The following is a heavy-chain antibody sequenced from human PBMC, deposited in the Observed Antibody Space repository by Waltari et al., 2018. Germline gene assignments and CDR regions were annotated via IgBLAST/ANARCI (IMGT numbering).Heavy chain of an antibody. Sequence: QLQLQESGPGLVKPSETLSLTCTVSGGSISSSSYYWGWIRQPPGKGLEWIGSIYYSGSTNSNPSLKSRVTISVDTSKNNFSRELCSVTAEDRAVYYCASRHYDILTGYYKRGSYFDYWGQGTLVTVSS. V-gene: IGHV4-39*07. D-gene: IGHD3-9*01. CDR3: ASRHYDILTGYYKRGSYFDY. CDR1: GGSISSSSYY. J-gene: IGHJ4*02. CDR2: IYYSGST.